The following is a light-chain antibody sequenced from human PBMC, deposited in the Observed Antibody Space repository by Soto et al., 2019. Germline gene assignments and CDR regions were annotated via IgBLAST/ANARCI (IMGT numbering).Light chain of an antibody. Sequence: DIQMTQSPSTLSASVGDRVTITCRASQSINNWLAWYQQKPGKAPKLFIFKASTLEIGVPSRFSGSGSGTEFTLSISSLQPDDFATYFCQQYVIFPRTFGQGTKVEIK. V-gene: IGKV1-5*03. CDR1: QSINNW. CDR2: KAS. J-gene: IGKJ1*01. CDR3: QQYVIFPRT.